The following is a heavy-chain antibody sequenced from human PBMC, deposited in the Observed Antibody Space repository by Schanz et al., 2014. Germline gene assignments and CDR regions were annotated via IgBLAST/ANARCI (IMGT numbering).Heavy chain of an antibody. CDR2: INPLSGAT. D-gene: IGHD4-4*01. CDR1: GYTFTGYY. J-gene: IGHJ5*02. V-gene: IGHV1-2*02. Sequence: QVQLVQSGAEVKKPGASVRVSCKASGYTFTGYYMNWVRQAPGQGFEWMGWINPLSGATDYAPTFQGRVSMTRDTSISTAYMEVTRLVSSDTAVYYCARRGPNCSNNACYHGWFDPWGQGTLVTVSS. CDR3: ARRGPNCSNNACYHGWFDP.